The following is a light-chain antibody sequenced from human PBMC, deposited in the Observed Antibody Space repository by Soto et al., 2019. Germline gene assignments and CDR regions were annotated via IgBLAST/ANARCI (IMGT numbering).Light chain of an antibody. V-gene: IGLV1-44*01. CDR3: AAWDDSLNVFYV. J-gene: IGLJ1*01. CDR1: SSNIGSNT. CDR2: SNN. Sequence: QSVLTHPPSASGTPGQRVTISCSGSSSNIGSNTVNWYQQLPGTAPKLLIYSNNQRPSGVPDRFSGSKSGTSASLAISGLQSEDEADYYCAAWDDSLNVFYVFGTGTKV.